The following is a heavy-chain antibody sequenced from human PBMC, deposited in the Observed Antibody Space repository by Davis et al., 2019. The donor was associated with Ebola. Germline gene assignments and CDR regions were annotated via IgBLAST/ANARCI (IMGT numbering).Heavy chain of an antibody. D-gene: IGHD4-23*01. CDR1: GFTFSSYE. CDR2: ISSSGSTI. CDR3: ASTDYGGNHP. J-gene: IGHJ5*02. Sequence: PGGSLRLSCAASGFTFSSYEMNWVRQAPGKGLEWVSYISSSGSTIYYADSVKGRLHIARDNAKNSLYLQMNSLRAEDTAVYYCASTDYGGNHPWGQGTLVTVSS. V-gene: IGHV3-48*03.